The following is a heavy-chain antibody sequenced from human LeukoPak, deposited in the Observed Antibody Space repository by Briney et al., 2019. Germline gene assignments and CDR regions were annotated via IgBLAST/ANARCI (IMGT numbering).Heavy chain of an antibody. CDR2: ISGNGGST. J-gene: IGHJ4*02. V-gene: IGHV3-23*01. CDR1: GFTVPTNY. D-gene: IGHD2-2*01. Sequence: GGSLRLSCAASGFTVPTNYMTWVRQAPGKGLEWVSGISGNGGSTSYADSVKGRFTISRDNSKNTLYLQMNSLRAEDTAVYYCAKDRSSSTSCSNYWGQGTLVTVSS. CDR3: AKDRSSSTSCSNY.